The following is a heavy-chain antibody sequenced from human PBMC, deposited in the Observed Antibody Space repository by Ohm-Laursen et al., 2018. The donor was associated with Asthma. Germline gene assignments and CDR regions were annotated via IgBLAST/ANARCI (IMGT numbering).Heavy chain of an antibody. CDR1: GFTVSNYW. CDR3: ARGYCSGGNCHSAITMDV. V-gene: IGHV3-66*01. D-gene: IGHD2-15*01. Sequence: SLRLSCAASGFTVSNYWVHWVRQAPGKGLEWVSVIYSGGSTYYADSVKGRFTISRDNSKNTLYLQMNSLRAGDTAVYYCARGYCSGGNCHSAITMDVWGQGTTVTVSS. J-gene: IGHJ6*02. CDR2: IYSGGST.